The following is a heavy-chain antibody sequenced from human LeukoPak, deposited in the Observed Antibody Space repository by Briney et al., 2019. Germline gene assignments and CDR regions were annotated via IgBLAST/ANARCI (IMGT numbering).Heavy chain of an antibody. CDR1: GFTVSSNY. D-gene: IGHD3-10*01. CDR2: IYSGGST. CDR3: ASKERFGEFFDP. V-gene: IGHV3-66*01. J-gene: IGHJ5*02. Sequence: GSLRLSCAASGFTVSSNYMSWVRPAPGKGLEWVPVIYSGGSTYYADSVKGRFTISRDNSKNTLYLQMNSLRAEDTAVYYCASKERFGEFFDPWGQGTLVTVSS.